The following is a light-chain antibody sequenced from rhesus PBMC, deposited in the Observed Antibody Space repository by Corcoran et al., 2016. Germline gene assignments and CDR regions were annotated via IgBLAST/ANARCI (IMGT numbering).Light chain of an antibody. CDR1: QAITNY. Sequence: DIQMTQSPSSLSASVGDRVTITCRASQAITNYLAWYQQKPGEAPKLLINAATGLQSGIPSRFSGSGAGTDFTLTISSLQSEDFATYYCQHYYNSPRTFGQGTNVEIK. CDR2: AAT. CDR3: QHYYNSPRT. J-gene: IGKJ1*01. V-gene: IGKV1-25*02.